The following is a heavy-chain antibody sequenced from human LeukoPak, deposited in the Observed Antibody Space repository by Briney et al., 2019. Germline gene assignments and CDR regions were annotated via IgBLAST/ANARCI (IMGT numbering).Heavy chain of an antibody. CDR3: ARSMVRGENWFDP. Sequence: SETLSLTCTVSGGSISSGSYYWSWIRQPAGKGLEWIGRIYTSGSTNYNPSLKSRVTISVDTSKNQFSLKLSSVTAADTAVYYCARSMVRGENWFDPWGQGTLVTVSS. CDR2: IYTSGST. J-gene: IGHJ5*02. V-gene: IGHV4-61*02. D-gene: IGHD3-10*01. CDR1: GGSISSGSYY.